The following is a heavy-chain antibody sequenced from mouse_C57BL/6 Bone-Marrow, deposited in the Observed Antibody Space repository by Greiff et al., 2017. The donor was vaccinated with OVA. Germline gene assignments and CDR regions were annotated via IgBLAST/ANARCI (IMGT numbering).Heavy chain of an antibody. D-gene: IGHD2-2*01. V-gene: IGHV5-12*01. Sequence: EVQLVESGGGLVQPGGSLKLSCAASGFTFSDYYMYWVRQTPEKRLEWVAYISNGGGSTYYPDTVKGRFTISRDNAKNTLYLQMSRLKSEDTAMYYCARGYPPFDYWGQGTTLTVSS. CDR3: ARGYPPFDY. CDR2: ISNGGGST. J-gene: IGHJ2*01. CDR1: GFTFSDYY.